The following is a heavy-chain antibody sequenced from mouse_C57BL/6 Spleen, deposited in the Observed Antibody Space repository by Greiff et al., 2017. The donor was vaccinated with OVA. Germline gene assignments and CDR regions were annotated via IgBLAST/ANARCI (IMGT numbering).Heavy chain of an antibody. CDR2: IWRGGST. V-gene: IGHV2-5*01. CDR1: GFSLTSYG. CDR3: AKDRNNYGNYAMDY. D-gene: IGHD1-1*01. Sequence: QVQLKESGPGLVQPSQSLSITCTVSGFSLTSYGVHWVRQSPGKGLEWLGVIWRGGSTDSNAAFMSRLGITKDNSKSQAFFKMNSLQAHDTAIYYGAKDRNNYGNYAMDYWGQGTSVTVSS. J-gene: IGHJ4*01.